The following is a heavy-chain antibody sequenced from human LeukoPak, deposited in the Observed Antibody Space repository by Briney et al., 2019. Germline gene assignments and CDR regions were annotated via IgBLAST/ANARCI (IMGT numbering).Heavy chain of an antibody. V-gene: IGHV4-59*01. CDR1: GYSISSYS. D-gene: IGHD5-12*01. J-gene: IGHJ4*02. CDR2: FSYTGST. Sequence: SETLSLTCTVSGYSISSYSWGWIRQPPGKGLEWIGYFSYTGSTNYNPSLRSRVTISLDTSKNQFFLKVSSVTAADTAVYYCARAYSAYDSFDYWGQGTLVTVSS. CDR3: ARAYSAYDSFDY.